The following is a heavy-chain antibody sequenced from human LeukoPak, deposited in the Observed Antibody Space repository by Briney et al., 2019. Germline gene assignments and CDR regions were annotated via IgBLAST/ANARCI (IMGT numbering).Heavy chain of an antibody. D-gene: IGHD6-19*01. Sequence: SETLSLTCTVSGGSIRSSSYYWGWIRQPPGKGLEWIGSIYYSGSTYYNAPLKSRGTISVDTSKNQFYMKLNSVTAADTAVYFCARKVVAVAGTGYFDYWGQGTLVTVSS. V-gene: IGHV4-39*01. CDR2: IYYSGST. J-gene: IGHJ4*02. CDR3: ARKVVAVAGTGYFDY. CDR1: GGSIRSSSYY.